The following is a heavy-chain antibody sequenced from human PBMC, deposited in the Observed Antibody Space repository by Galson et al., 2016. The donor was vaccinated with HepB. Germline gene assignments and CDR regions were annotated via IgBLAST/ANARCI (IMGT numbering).Heavy chain of an antibody. CDR1: GFSFSDFA. Sequence: SLRLSCAVFGFSFSDFAMHWVRQAPGKGLEWVAVISKDGRSKSCADSVKGHFTISRDNSKNTVYMEMNSLRPEDTAVYFCATDRSYYGDSGFQYWGQGTLVSVSS. V-gene: IGHV3-30*04. CDR2: ISKDGRSK. D-gene: IGHD4-17*01. J-gene: IGHJ4*02. CDR3: ATDRSYYGDSGFQY.